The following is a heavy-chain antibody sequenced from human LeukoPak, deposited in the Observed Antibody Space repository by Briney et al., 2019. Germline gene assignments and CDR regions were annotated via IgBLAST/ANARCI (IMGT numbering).Heavy chain of an antibody. CDR2: ISGYNGNT. J-gene: IGHJ5*02. CDR1: GYTFVSYG. CDR3: ARSESIAAAGSGWFDP. Sequence: GASVKVSCKASGYTFVSYGIHWVRQAPGQGLEWMGWISGYNGNTAYAQKLQGRATMTTDTSTSTAYMELRSLRSDDTAVYYCARSESIAAAGSGWFDPWGQGTLVTVSS. D-gene: IGHD6-13*01. V-gene: IGHV1-18*01.